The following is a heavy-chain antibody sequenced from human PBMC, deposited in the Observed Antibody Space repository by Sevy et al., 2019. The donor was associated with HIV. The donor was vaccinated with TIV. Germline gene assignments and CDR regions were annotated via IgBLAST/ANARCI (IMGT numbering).Heavy chain of an antibody. CDR2: INHSGST. J-gene: IGHJ4*02. V-gene: IGHV4-34*01. D-gene: IGHD3-16*02. CDR3: ARTLPYDYVWGSYRYRWGDYFDY. Sequence: SETLSLTCAVYGGSFSGYYWSWIRQPPGQGLELIGEINHSGSTNYNPSLKSRVTISVDTSKNQFSLKLSSVTAADTAVYYCARTLPYDYVWGSYRYRWGDYFDYWGQGTLVTVSS. CDR1: GGSFSGYY.